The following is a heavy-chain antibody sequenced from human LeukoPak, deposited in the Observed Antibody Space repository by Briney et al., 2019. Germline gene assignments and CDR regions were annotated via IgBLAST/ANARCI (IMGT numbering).Heavy chain of an antibody. CDR1: GFTFSNAW. D-gene: IGHD6-13*01. J-gene: IGHJ3*01. Sequence: GGSLRLSCAASGFTFSNAWMSWVRQAPGKGLEWVGRIKSKTDGGTTDYAAPVKGRFTISRDDSKNTLYLQMNSLKTEDTAVYYCTTSIAAAGTRGEVWGQGTMVTVSS. CDR3: TTSIAAAGTRGEV. CDR2: IKSKTDGGTT. V-gene: IGHV3-15*01.